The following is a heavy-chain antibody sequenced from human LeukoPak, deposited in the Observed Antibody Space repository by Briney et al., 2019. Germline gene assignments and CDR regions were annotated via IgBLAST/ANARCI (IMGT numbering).Heavy chain of an antibody. V-gene: IGHV3-23*01. CDR2: ISGSGGST. CDR1: GFTFSSYA. CDR3: AKWVKWFGESRGWFDP. Sequence: PGGSLRLSCAASGFTFSSYAMSWVRQAPGKGLEWVSAISGSGGSTYYADSVKGRFTISRDNSKNTLYLQMNSLRAEDTAVYYCAKWVKWFGESRGWFDPWGQGTLVTVSS. D-gene: IGHD3-10*01. J-gene: IGHJ5*02.